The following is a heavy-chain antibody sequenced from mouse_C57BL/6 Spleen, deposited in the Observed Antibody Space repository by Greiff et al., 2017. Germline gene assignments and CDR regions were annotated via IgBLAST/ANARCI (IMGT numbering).Heavy chain of an antibody. CDR3: ARTYGSIGGYYFDY. CDR1: GYTFTDYN. J-gene: IGHJ2*01. CDR2: INPNNGGT. D-gene: IGHD1-1*01. Sequence: VHVKQSGPELVKPGASVKMSCKASGYTFTDYNMHWVKQSHGKSLEWIGYINPNNGGTSYNQKFKGKATLTVNKSSSTAYMELRSLTSEDSAVYYCARTYGSIGGYYFDYWGQGTTLTVSS. V-gene: IGHV1-22*01.